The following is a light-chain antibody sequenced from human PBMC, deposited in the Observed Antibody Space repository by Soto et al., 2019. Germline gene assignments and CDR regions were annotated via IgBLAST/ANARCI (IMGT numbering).Light chain of an antibody. V-gene: IGLV2-14*01. J-gene: IGLJ1*01. CDR3: SSYTRSTTQA. CDR1: RSDVGGYDY. Sequence: QSVLTQPASVSASPGQSITISCTGTRSDVGGYDYVSWYQQHPGKAPKVIIYEVSNRPSGVSNRFSGSKSGNTASLTISGLQAEDKADYYCSSYTRSTTQAFGTGTKVTVL. CDR2: EVS.